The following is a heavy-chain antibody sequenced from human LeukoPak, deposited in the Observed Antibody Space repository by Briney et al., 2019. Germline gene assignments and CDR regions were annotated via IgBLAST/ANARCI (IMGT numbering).Heavy chain of an antibody. CDR2: ISFDGSIK. V-gene: IGHV3-30*03. CDR1: GFTFSSFG. CDR3: ATDWPVE. J-gene: IGHJ4*02. D-gene: IGHD4-23*01. Sequence: PGRSLRLSCAASGFTFSSFGMHWVRQAPGKGLEWVAVISFDGSIKYSADSVKGRFTISRDDATKSLYLQMNSLRVEDTALYHCATDWPVEWGQGTLVTVSS.